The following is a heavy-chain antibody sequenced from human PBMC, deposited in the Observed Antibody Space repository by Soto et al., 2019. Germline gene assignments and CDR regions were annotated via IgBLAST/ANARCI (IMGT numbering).Heavy chain of an antibody. CDR3: AKGGSAALIAPSGRDNWFDP. J-gene: IGHJ5*02. CDR1: GFAFDDYV. V-gene: IGHV3-9*01. Sequence: VQLVESGGGLVQPGRSLRLSCAASGFAFDDYVMHWVRQPPGRGLEWVSGISWNGGTIRYVDSVKGRFTISRDNAENSLYLQMNSLRPEDTAVYYCAKGGSAALIAPSGRDNWFDPWGQGTQVTVSS. CDR2: ISWNGGTI. D-gene: IGHD6-13*01.